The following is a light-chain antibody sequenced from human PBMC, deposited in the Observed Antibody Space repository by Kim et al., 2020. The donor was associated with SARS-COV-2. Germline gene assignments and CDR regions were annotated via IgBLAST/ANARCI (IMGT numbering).Light chain of an antibody. V-gene: IGLV3-1*01. CDR2: QDN. CDR3: QAWDRSTVV. CDR1: KLGDKH. J-gene: IGLJ2*01. Sequence: SYELTQPPSVSVSPGQTASITCSVEKLGDKHACWYQQKPGQSPVLVIYQDNKRPSGIPERFSGSNAGNTATLTISGTQAVDEGDFYCQAWDRSTVVFGGGTQLTVL.